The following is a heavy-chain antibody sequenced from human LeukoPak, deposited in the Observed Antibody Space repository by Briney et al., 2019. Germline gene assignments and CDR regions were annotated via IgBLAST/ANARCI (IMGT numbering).Heavy chain of an antibody. CDR2: INWNGGST. J-gene: IGHJ4*02. V-gene: IGHV3-20*04. CDR3: ARAMYYDFWSGYSPFDY. CDR1: GFTFDDYG. Sequence: GGSLRLSCADSGFTFDDYGMSWVRQAPGKGLEWVSGINWNGGSTGYADSVKGRFTISRDNAKNSLYLQMNSLRAEDTALYYCARAMYYDFWSGYSPFDYWGQGTLVTVSS. D-gene: IGHD3-3*01.